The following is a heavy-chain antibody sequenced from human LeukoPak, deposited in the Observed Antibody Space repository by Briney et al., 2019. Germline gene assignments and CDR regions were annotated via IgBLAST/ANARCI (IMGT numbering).Heavy chain of an antibody. Sequence: GGSLRLSCTASGFTFSSYWMSWVRQAPGKGLEWVANIKQDGGEKYYVDSVKGRFTISRDNAKNSLYLQMNSLRAEDTAVYYCAKRLAMTGTYHFDYWGQGTLVTVSS. CDR2: IKQDGGEK. D-gene: IGHD6-19*01. V-gene: IGHV3-7*03. CDR3: AKRLAMTGTYHFDY. CDR1: GFTFSSYW. J-gene: IGHJ4*02.